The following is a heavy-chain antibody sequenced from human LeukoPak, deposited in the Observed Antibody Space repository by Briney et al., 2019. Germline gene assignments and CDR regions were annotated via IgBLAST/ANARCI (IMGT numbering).Heavy chain of an antibody. CDR3: ARDLAYYYDSSGSE. CDR2: ISSSGSTI. D-gene: IGHD3-22*01. CDR1: GFTFSSYE. V-gene: IGHV3-48*03. J-gene: IGHJ4*02. Sequence: GGSLRLSCAASGFTFSSYEMNWVRQAPGKGLEWVSYISSSGSTIYYADSVKGRFTISRDNAKNSLYLQMNSLRAEDTAVYYCARDLAYYYDSSGSEWGQGTLVTVSS.